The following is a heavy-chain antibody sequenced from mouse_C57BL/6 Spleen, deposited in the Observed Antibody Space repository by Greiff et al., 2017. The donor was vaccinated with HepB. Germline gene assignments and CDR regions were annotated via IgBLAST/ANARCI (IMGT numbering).Heavy chain of an antibody. D-gene: IGHD1-1*01. Sequence: QVQLQQPGAELVKPGASVKLSCKASGYTFTSYWMHWVKQRPGQGLEWIGMIHPNSGSTNYNEKFKSKATLTVDKSSCTAYMQLSSLTSEDSAVYYCAIHGSSLRYAMDYWGQGTSVTVSS. CDR2: IHPNSGST. CDR3: AIHGSSLRYAMDY. CDR1: GYTFTSYW. V-gene: IGHV1-64*01. J-gene: IGHJ4*01.